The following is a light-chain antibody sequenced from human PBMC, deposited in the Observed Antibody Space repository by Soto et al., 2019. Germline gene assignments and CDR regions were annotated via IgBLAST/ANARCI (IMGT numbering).Light chain of an antibody. J-gene: IGKJ1*01. CDR1: QSVSGSY. V-gene: IGKV3-20*01. Sequence: EIVLTQSPGTLSASPGERATLSCRASQSVSGSYLAWYRQKPGQAPRLLIYAASSRATGIPDRFSGSGSGTDFTLTISRLEPEDFAVYYCQQYGSSYWTFGQGTKVEFK. CDR2: AAS. CDR3: QQYGSSYWT.